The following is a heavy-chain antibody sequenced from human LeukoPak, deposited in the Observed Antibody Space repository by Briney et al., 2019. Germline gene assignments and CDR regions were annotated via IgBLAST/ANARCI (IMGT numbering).Heavy chain of an antibody. CDR2: IYYSGST. CDR3: ARHVGQQQKYFYYGMDV. Sequence: SETLSLTCTVSGGSISSGSYYWGWIRQPPGKGLEWIGSIYYSGSTYYNPSLKSRVTISVDTSKNQFSLKLSSVTAADTAVYYCARHVGQQQKYFYYGMDVWGQGTTVTVSS. V-gene: IGHV4-39*01. J-gene: IGHJ6*02. D-gene: IGHD6-13*01. CDR1: GGSISSGSYY.